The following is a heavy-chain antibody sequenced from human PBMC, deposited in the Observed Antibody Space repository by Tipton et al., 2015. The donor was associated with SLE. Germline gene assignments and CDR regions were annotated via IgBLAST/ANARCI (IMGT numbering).Heavy chain of an antibody. CDR3: ARAPGLDRDYYYYYYMDV. J-gene: IGHJ6*03. CDR1: GGSISTGVYY. D-gene: IGHD3/OR15-3a*01. Sequence: TLSLTCTVFGGSISTGVYYWSWIRQPAGKGLEWIGRIFTSGSTNYNPSLKSRVTISVDTSKNQFSLNLSSVTAADTAVYYCARAPGLDRDYYYYYYMDVWGKGTTVTVSS. CDR2: IFTSGST. V-gene: IGHV4-61*02.